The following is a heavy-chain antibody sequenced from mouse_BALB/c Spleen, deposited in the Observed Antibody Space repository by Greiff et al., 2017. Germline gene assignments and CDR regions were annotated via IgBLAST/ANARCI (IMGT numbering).Heavy chain of an antibody. CDR2: ISSGGST. V-gene: IGHV5-6-5*01. CDR3: ARGGSYWYFDV. Sequence: EVMLVESGGGLVKPGGSLKLSCAASGFTFSSYAMSWVRQTPEKRLEWVASISSGGSTYYPDSVKGRFTISRDNARNVLYLQMSSLRSEDTAMYYCARGGSYWYFDVWGAGTTVTVSS. D-gene: IGHD1-1*01. CDR1: GFTFSSYA. J-gene: IGHJ1*01.